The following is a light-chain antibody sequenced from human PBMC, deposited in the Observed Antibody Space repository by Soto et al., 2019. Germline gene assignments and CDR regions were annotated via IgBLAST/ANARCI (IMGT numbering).Light chain of an antibody. Sequence: IVMTQSPATLSVSPGERATLSCRASQSVGRSLAWYQQKPGQAPSLLMYGTSARATGIPATFSGSGSGTEFTLTISSLQSEDFAIYYCQQYDNWPSVTFGGGTKVEIK. CDR2: GTS. J-gene: IGKJ4*01. CDR3: QQYDNWPSVT. CDR1: QSVGRS. V-gene: IGKV3D-15*01.